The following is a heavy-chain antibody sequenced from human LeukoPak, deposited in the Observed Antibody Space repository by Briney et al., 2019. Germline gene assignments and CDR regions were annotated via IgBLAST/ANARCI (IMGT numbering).Heavy chain of an antibody. CDR2: IYYSGST. CDR3: AREPVPHYYGSGSYYYYFDY. D-gene: IGHD3-10*01. J-gene: IGHJ4*02. CDR1: GGSISSYY. V-gene: IGHV4-59*12. Sequence: PSETLSLTCTVSGGSISSYYWSWIRQPPGKGLEWIGYIYYSGSTNYNPSLKSRVTISVDTSKNQFSLKLSSVTAADTAVYYCAREPVPHYYGSGSYYYYFDYWGQGILVTVSS.